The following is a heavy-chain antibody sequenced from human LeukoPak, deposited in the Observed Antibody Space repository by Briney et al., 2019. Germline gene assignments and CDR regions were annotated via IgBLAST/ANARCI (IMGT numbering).Heavy chain of an antibody. CDR1: GYSFTSYW. J-gene: IGHJ3*02. CDR2: IYPGDSDT. V-gene: IGHV5-51*01. D-gene: IGHD6-19*01. Sequence: GESLKISCKGSGYSFTSYWIGWVRQMPGKGLEWMGIIYPGDSDTRYSPSFQGQVTISADKSISTAYLQWSSLKASDTAMYYCARRNNSGVAGTRNAFDIWGQGTMVTVSS. CDR3: ARRNNSGVAGTRNAFDI.